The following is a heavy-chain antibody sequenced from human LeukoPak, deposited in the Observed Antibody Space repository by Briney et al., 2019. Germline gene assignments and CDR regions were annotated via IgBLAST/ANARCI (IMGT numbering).Heavy chain of an antibody. D-gene: IGHD3-16*01. Sequence: GGSLRLSCAATGFAFSTYAMYWVRQAPGKGLEWVANRKRDGSEKYYVDSVKGRFTISRDNAKNSLYLQMNSLRAEDTAVYYCARGGGAKADYWGQGTLVTVSS. V-gene: IGHV3-7*01. CDR3: ARGGGAKADY. CDR1: GFAFSTYA. J-gene: IGHJ4*02. CDR2: RKRDGSEK.